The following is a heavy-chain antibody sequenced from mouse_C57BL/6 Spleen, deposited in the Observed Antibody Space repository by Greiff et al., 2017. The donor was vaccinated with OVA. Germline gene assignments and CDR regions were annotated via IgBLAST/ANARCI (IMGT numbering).Heavy chain of an antibody. J-gene: IGHJ3*01. CDR1: GFSLTSYG. CDR2: IWSGGST. D-gene: IGHD5-1*01. CDR3: ARGPLPFAY. V-gene: IGHV2-2*01. Sequence: VHLVESGPGLVQPSQSLSITCTVSGFSLTSYGVHWVRQSPGKGLEWLGVIWSGGSTDYNAAFISRLSISKDNSKSQVFFKMNSLQADDTAIYYCARGPLPFAYWGQGTLVTVSA.